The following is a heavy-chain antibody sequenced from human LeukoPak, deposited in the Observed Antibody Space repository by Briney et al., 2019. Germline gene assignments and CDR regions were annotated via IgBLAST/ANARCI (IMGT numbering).Heavy chain of an antibody. J-gene: IGHJ6*02. V-gene: IGHV1-69*13. Sequence: SVKVSCKASGGTFSSYAISWVRQAPGLGLEWMGGIIPIFGTANYAQKFQGRVTITADESTSTAYMELSSLRSEDTAVYYCARVRVPGYSYGYYYYGMDVWGQGTTVTVSS. D-gene: IGHD5-18*01. CDR1: GGTFSSYA. CDR3: ARVRVPGYSYGYYYYGMDV. CDR2: IIPIFGTA.